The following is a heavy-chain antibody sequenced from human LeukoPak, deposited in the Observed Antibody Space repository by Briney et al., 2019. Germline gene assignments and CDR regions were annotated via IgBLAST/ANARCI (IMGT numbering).Heavy chain of an antibody. CDR2: LSHTSSYT. D-gene: IGHD4-17*01. CDR1: GFTFSSYA. Sequence: GGSLRLSCAASGFTFSSYAMSWVRQAPGKGLEWVSYLSHTSSYTNYADSVKGRFTISRDNAKNSLYLQMNSLRAEDTALYYCARDRTDYGSFDIWGQGTMVTVSS. J-gene: IGHJ3*02. V-gene: IGHV3-21*05. CDR3: ARDRTDYGSFDI.